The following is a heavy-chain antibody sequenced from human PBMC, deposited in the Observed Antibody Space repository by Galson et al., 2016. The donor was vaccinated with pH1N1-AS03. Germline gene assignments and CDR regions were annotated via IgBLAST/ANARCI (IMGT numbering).Heavy chain of an antibody. V-gene: IGHV3-23*01. CDR1: GFTLRSYA. D-gene: IGHD2-21*01. Sequence: SLRLSCAASGFTLRSYAMTWVRQAPGKGLDWVSAISLSGNYTYYSASVKGRFTISRDGSKNTLDLQMNGLRGEDTAVYYCTKGYLPSTAVIARDGLDIWGQGTMVTVSS. CDR2: ISLSGNYT. J-gene: IGHJ3*02. CDR3: TKGYLPSTAVIARDGLDI.